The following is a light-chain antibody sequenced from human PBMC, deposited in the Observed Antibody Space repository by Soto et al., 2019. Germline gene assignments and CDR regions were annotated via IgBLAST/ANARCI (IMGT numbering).Light chain of an antibody. Sequence: EIVLTQSPATLSLSPGEIATLTCRASQSVATYLVWYQQKSGQAPRLLIYDASNRATGIPARFSGSGSGTDFTLTISSLEPEDFAVYYCKQRSDWPPTFGGGTKVEIK. CDR3: KQRSDWPPT. CDR1: QSVATY. J-gene: IGKJ4*01. CDR2: DAS. V-gene: IGKV3-11*01.